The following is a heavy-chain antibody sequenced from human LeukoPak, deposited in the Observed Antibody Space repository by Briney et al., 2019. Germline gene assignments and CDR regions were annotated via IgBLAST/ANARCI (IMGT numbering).Heavy chain of an antibody. CDR1: GGTFSSYA. CDR3: ARDGKYGGYSGHFDY. J-gene: IGHJ4*02. D-gene: IGHD5-12*01. CDR2: IIPILGIA. V-gene: IGHV1-69*04. Sequence: SVKVSCKASGGTFSSYAISWVRQAPGQGLEWMGRIIPILGIANYAQKFQGRATITADKSTSTAYMELSSLRSEDTAVYYCARDGKYGGYSGHFDYWGQGTLVTVSS.